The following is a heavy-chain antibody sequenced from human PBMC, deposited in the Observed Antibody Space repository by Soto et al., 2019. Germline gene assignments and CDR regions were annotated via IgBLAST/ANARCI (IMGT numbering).Heavy chain of an antibody. V-gene: IGHV4-59*01. D-gene: IGHD3-22*01. CDR3: ARGKVNYYDSSGYYPFDY. CDR1: GGSISSYY. J-gene: IGHJ4*02. Sequence: SETLSLTCTVSGGSISSYYWSWIRQPPGKGLEWIGYIYYSGSTNYNPSLKSRVTISVDTSKNQFSLKLSSVTAADTAVYYCARGKVNYYDSSGYYPFDYWGQGTLVTVSS. CDR2: IYYSGST.